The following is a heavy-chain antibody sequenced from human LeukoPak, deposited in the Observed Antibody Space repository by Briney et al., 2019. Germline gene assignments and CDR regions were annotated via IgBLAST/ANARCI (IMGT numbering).Heavy chain of an antibody. CDR1: GYTFTSYD. CDR2: INTNTGNP. D-gene: IGHD2-15*01. V-gene: IGHV7-4-1*02. CDR3: ARPQYCSGGSCSFDAFDI. Sequence: GASVKVSCKASGYTFTSYDINWVRQAPGQGLEWMGWINTNTGNPTYAQGFTGRVVFSLDTSASTAYLQISSLKAEDTAVYYCARPQYCSGGSCSFDAFDIWGQGTMVTVSS. J-gene: IGHJ3*02.